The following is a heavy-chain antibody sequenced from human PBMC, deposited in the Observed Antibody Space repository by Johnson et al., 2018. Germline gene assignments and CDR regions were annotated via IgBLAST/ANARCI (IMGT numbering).Heavy chain of an antibody. CDR2: IKPDGSEK. D-gene: IGHD3-22*01. Sequence: VQLVQSGGGLVKPGGSLRLSCAASGFTFSSYWMSWVRQAPGQGLEWVANIKPDGSEKYYVDSVKGRFTISRDNAKNSLYLQMNSLRAEDTAVYYCARGAVPIITMIVVVSNDAFDIWGQGTMVTVSS. J-gene: IGHJ3*02. CDR1: GFTFSSYW. CDR3: ARGAVPIITMIVVVSNDAFDI. V-gene: IGHV3-7*01.